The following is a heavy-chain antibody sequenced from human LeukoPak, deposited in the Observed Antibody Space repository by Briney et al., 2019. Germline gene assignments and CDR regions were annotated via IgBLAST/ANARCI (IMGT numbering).Heavy chain of an antibody. CDR1: GGSISSSSYY. J-gene: IGHJ6*02. Sequence: SETLSLTCTVSGGSISSSSYYWGWIRQPPGKGLEWIGSMYYSGSTNYNPSLKSRVTISADTSKNQFFLKVSSVTAAETAVYYCARHASDSSGFYNYYDMDVWGQGTTVTVSS. CDR3: ARHASDSSGFYNYYDMDV. V-gene: IGHV4-39*01. D-gene: IGHD3-22*01. CDR2: MYYSGST.